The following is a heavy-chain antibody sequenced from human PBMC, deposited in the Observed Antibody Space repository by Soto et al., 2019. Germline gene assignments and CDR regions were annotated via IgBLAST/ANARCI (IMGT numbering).Heavy chain of an antibody. Sequence: EVQLLESGGGLVQPGGSLRLSCAASGFTFSSYAMSWVRQAPGKGLEWVSAISDSGGSTYYADSVKGRFTISRENAKNSLYLQMNSLRAGDTAVYYCARVEYSYGWGGYYYGMDVWGQGTTVTVSS. J-gene: IGHJ6*02. CDR2: ISDSGGST. CDR3: ARVEYSYGWGGYYYGMDV. V-gene: IGHV3-23*01. D-gene: IGHD5-18*01. CDR1: GFTFSSYA.